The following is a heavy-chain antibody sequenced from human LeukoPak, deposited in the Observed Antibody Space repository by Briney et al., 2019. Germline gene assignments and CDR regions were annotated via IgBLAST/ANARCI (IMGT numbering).Heavy chain of an antibody. J-gene: IGHJ4*02. CDR1: GGTFSSYA. CDR3: ARDYYGSGSYYPPNDY. D-gene: IGHD3-10*01. V-gene: IGHV1-69*04. Sequence: SVKVSCKASGGTFSSYAISWVRQAPGQGLEWMGRIIPILGIANYAQKFQGRVTITADKSTSTAYMELSSLRSEDTAVYYCARDYYGSGSYYPPNDYWGQGTLVTVSS. CDR2: IIPILGIA.